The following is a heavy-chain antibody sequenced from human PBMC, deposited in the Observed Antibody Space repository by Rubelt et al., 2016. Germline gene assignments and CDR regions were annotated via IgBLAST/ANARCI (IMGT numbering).Heavy chain of an antibody. J-gene: IGHJ4*02. Sequence: QLQLQESGPGLVKPSETLSLTCTVSGGSISSSNYHWGWIRQPPGKGLEWIGSISYSGSTYYNPSLKTRDTMYVDTAKNQFSLKLNSGTAAETAMYYWARSPPWGSGNYYTADFDHWGQGALVTVSS. CDR3: ARSPPWGSGNYYTADFDH. V-gene: IGHV4-39*07. CDR1: GGSISSSNYH. D-gene: IGHD3-10*01. CDR2: ISYSGST.